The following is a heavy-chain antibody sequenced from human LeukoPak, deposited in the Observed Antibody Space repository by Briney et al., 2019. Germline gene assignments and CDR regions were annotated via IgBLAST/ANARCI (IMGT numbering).Heavy chain of an antibody. Sequence: GESLKISCKGSGYSLTSYWIAWVRQMPGKGLEWMGMIYPGDSDTRYSPSFEGQVTISADKSITTAYLQWSSLKASDTAMYFCARTTTVRGVITYFDYWGQGTQVTVSS. CDR3: ARTTTVRGVITYFDY. CDR2: IYPGDSDT. CDR1: GYSLTSYW. J-gene: IGHJ4*02. D-gene: IGHD3-10*01. V-gene: IGHV5-51*01.